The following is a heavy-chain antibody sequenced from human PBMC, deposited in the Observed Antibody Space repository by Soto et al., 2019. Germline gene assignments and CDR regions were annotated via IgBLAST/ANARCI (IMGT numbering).Heavy chain of an antibody. CDR3: ASPGVSYYYDSSGYSYAFDI. Sequence: PSETLSLTCAVSGYSISSGYYWGWIRQPPGKGLEWIGSIHHSGSTYYNPSLKSRVTISVDTSKNQFSLKLSSVTAADTAVYYCASPGVSYYYDSSGYSYAFDIWGQGTMVTVSS. CDR2: IHHSGST. J-gene: IGHJ3*02. D-gene: IGHD3-22*01. CDR1: GYSISSGYY. V-gene: IGHV4-38-2*01.